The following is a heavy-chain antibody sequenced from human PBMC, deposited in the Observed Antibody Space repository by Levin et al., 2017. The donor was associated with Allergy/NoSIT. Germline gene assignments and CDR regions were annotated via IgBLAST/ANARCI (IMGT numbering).Heavy chain of an antibody. D-gene: IGHD3-22*01. J-gene: IGHJ3*02. Sequence: SVKVSCKASGGTFSSYAISWVRQAPGQGLEWMGGIIPIFGTANYAQKFQGRVTITADESTSTAYMELSSLRSEDTAVYYCARGHHYDSSGYYGRLGAFDIWGQGTMVTVSS. CDR3: ARGHHYDSSGYYGRLGAFDI. CDR1: GGTFSSYA. V-gene: IGHV1-69*13. CDR2: IIPIFGTA.